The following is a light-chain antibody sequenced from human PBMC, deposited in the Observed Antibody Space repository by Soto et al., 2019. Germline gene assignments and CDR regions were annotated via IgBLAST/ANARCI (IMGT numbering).Light chain of an antibody. V-gene: IGLV1-40*01. Sequence: QSVLTQPPSVSGSPGQRVTISCTASSSNIGAGYDLHWYQQLPGTAPKLLIYGNSNRPSGVADRFSGSKSGTSASLAITGLQAEDEADYYCQSYESSLSGDVFGTGTKVTVL. J-gene: IGLJ1*01. CDR1: SSNIGAGYD. CDR3: QSYESSLSGDV. CDR2: GNS.